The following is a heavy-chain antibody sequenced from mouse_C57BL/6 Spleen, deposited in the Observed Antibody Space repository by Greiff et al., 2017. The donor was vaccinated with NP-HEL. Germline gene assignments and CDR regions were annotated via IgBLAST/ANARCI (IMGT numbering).Heavy chain of an antibody. Sequence: EVKLVESGGGLVKPGGSLKLSCAASGFTFSDYGMHWVRQAPEKGLEWVAYISSGSSTIYYADTVKGRFTISRDTAKNTLFLQMTSLRSEDTAMYYCARGRNWGYFDVWGTGTTVTVSS. D-gene: IGHD4-1*01. CDR1: GFTFSDYG. CDR2: ISSGSSTI. CDR3: ARGRNWGYFDV. J-gene: IGHJ1*03. V-gene: IGHV5-17*01.